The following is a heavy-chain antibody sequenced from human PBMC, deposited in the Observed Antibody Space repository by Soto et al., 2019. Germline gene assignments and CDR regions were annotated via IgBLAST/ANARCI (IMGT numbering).Heavy chain of an antibody. D-gene: IGHD3-10*01. Sequence: GGSLRLSCAASGFTFSSYAMSWVRQAPGKGLELVSAISGSGGSTYYADSVKGRFTISRDNSKNTLYLQMNSLRAEDTAVYYCAKTLARITMVRGVRSSAFDIWGQGTMVTVSS. CDR3: AKTLARITMVRGVRSSAFDI. CDR2: ISGSGGST. J-gene: IGHJ3*02. V-gene: IGHV3-23*01. CDR1: GFTFSSYA.